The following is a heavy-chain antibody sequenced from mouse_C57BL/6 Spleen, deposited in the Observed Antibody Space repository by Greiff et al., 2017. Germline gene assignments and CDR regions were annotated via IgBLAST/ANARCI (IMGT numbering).Heavy chain of an antibody. CDR2: IRNKANGYTT. J-gene: IGHJ4*01. CDR1: GFTFTDYY. CDR3: ARYKGTIWAMDY. V-gene: IGHV7-3*01. D-gene: IGHD2-14*01. Sequence: DVMLVESGGGLVQPGGSLSLSCAASGFTFTDYYMSWVRQPPGKALEWLGFIRNKANGYTTEYSASVKGRFTISRDNSQSILYLQMNALRAEDSATCYCARYKGTIWAMDYWGQGTSVTVSS.